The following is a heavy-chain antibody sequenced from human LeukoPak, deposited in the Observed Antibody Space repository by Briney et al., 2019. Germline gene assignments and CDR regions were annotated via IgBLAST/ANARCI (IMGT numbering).Heavy chain of an antibody. J-gene: IGHJ3*01. CDR3: AREILRFDF. CDR2: INTDSGNP. V-gene: IGHV7-4-1*02. CDR1: GYIFNRQG. Sequence: AASVKVSCKASGYIFNRQGMNWVRQAPGQGLEWMGWINTDSGNPTYAQGFTGRFVFSLDSSVSTVYLQINNLMPEDTAKYFCAREILRFDFWGQGTTVTVSS.